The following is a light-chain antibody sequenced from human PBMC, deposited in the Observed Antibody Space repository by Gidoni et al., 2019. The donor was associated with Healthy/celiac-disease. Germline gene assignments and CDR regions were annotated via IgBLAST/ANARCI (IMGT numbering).Light chain of an antibody. CDR1: QSISSW. CDR3: QRYNNLWT. V-gene: IGKV1-5*03. CDR2: KAS. J-gene: IGKJ1*01. Sequence: DIQMTQSPSTLSASVGDRVTITCRASQSISSWLAWYQQKPGKAPKLLIYKASSLESGVPSRFSGSGSGTEFTLTISSLQPDYFATYYCQRYNNLWTFGQGTKVEIK.